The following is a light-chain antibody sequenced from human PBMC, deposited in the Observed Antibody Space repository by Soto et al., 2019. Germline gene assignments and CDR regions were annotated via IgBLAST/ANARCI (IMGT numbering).Light chain of an antibody. Sequence: DIVMIQTPLSSPVTVGQPASISCRSSQSLEHSDGNTYLSWLHQRPGQPPRLILYKISHRFSGVPDRFSGSGAGTDFTLKISRVEAEDVGVYFCMQGTQFPWTFGRGTKVEIK. CDR1: QSLEHSDGNTY. V-gene: IGKV2-24*01. CDR2: KIS. J-gene: IGKJ1*01. CDR3: MQGTQFPWT.